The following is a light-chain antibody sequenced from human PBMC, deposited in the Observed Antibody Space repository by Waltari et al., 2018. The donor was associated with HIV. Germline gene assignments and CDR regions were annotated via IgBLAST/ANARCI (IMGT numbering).Light chain of an antibody. CDR3: GAWDSSLSSLV. V-gene: IGLV1-51*01. CDR2: DNY. CDR1: SSNIGCNS. J-gene: IGLJ3*02. Sequence: QSVLKQPPSVSAAPGQKVTISCFGSSSNIGCNSVSWYQHLRGTAPKLLIYDNYKLPSDIPVRFSGSKSGTSATLGIAGLQTGDEAEYYCGAWDSSLSSLVFGGGTTLTVL.